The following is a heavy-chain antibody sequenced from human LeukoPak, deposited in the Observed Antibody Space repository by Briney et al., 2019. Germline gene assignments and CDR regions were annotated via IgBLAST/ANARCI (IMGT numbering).Heavy chain of an antibody. CDR3: ARGGDTIGSIRSAFDI. Sequence: GGSLRLSCAASGFTVSDNYTSWVRQAPGKGLEWVSAISGGGTSYYSDSVKGRFIISRDNSKNTVYLQMNSLRAEDTAVYYCARGGDTIGSIRSAFDIWGQGTMVTVSS. CDR2: ISGGGTS. CDR1: GFTVSDNY. J-gene: IGHJ3*02. V-gene: IGHV3-53*01. D-gene: IGHD3-22*01.